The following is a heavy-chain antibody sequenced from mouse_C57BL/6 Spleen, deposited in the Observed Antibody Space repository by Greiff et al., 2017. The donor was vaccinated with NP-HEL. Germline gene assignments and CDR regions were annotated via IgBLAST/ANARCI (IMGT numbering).Heavy chain of an antibody. D-gene: IGHD1-1*01. CDR2: IFPGSGST. CDR3: AKKCYGSSYYFDY. V-gene: IGHV1-75*01. J-gene: IGHJ2*01. Sequence: VQLQQSGPELVKPGASVKISCKASGYTFTDYYINWVKQRPGQGLEWIGWIFPGSGSTYYNEKFKGKATLTVDKSSSTAYMLLSSLTSEDSAVYFCAKKCYGSSYYFDYWGQGTTLTVSS. CDR1: GYTFTDYY.